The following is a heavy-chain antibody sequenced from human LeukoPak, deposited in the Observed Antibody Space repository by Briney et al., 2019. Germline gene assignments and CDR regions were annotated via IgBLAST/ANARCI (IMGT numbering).Heavy chain of an antibody. D-gene: IGHD5-24*01. J-gene: IGHJ4*02. V-gene: IGHV3-30*18. Sequence: GGSLRLSCAASGFTFSSYGMHWVRQAPGKGLEWVAVILYDGSNKYYADSVKGRFTISRDNSKNTLYLQMNSLRAEDTAGYYCAKALAKMATITCWGQGTLVTVSS. CDR3: AKALAKMATITC. CDR2: ILYDGSNK. CDR1: GFTFSSYG.